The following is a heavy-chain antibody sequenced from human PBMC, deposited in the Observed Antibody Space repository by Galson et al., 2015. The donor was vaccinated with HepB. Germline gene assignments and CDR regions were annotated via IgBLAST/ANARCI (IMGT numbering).Heavy chain of an antibody. V-gene: IGHV3-11*01. Sequence: SLRLSCAASGFTFSDYYMSWIRQAPGKGLEWVSYISSSGSTIYYADSVKGRFTISRDNAKNSLYLQMNSLRAEDTAVYYCAREFRPIAGALYYYYGMDVWGQGTTVTVSS. J-gene: IGHJ6*02. CDR1: GFTFSDYY. CDR3: AREFRPIAGALYYYYGMDV. D-gene: IGHD1-26*01. CDR2: ISSSGSTI.